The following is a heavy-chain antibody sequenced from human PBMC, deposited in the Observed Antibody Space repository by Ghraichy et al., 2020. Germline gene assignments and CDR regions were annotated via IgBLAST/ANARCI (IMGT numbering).Heavy chain of an antibody. CDR2: INNSGST. D-gene: IGHD3-3*01. J-gene: IGHJ6*02. Sequence: SETLSLTCTVSGGSISSYYWSWIRQPPGKGLEWIGYINNSGSTNYNPSLRSRVTISVDTSKNQFSLKLSSVTAADTAVYYCARAIFTYYYYNGMDVWGQGTTVTVSS. CDR3: ARAIFTYYYYNGMDV. CDR1: GGSISSYY. V-gene: IGHV4-59*01.